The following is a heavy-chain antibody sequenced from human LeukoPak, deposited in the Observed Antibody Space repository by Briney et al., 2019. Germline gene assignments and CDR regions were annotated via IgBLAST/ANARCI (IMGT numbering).Heavy chain of an antibody. J-gene: IGHJ4*02. CDR2: IIPIFGTA. Sequence: ASVKVSCKASGGTFSSYAISWVRQAPGQGLEWMGGIIPIFGTANYAQKFQGRVTITADKSTSTAYMELSSLRSEDTAVYYRAGYDYGDSYYFDYWGQGTLVTVSS. V-gene: IGHV1-69*06. D-gene: IGHD4-17*01. CDR1: GGTFSSYA. CDR3: AGYDYGDSYYFDY.